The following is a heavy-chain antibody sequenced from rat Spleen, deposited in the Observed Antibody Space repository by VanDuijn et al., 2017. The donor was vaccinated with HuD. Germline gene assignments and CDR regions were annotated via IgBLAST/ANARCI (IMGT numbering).Heavy chain of an antibody. CDR3: ARGAAARGFDY. J-gene: IGHJ2*01. D-gene: IGHD1-2*01. CDR1: GFTFSSYG. Sequence: VQLVESGGGLVQPGKSLKLSCSASGFTFSSYGMHWIRQAPGKGLDWVAYISSSSGTVYADAVKGRFTISRDNAKNTLYLQLNSLKSEDTAIYYRARGAAARGFDYWGQGVMVTVSS. V-gene: IGHV5-62*01. CDR2: ISSSSGT.